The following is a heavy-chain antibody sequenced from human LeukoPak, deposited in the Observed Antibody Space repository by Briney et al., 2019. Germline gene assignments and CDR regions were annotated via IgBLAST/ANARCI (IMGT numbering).Heavy chain of an antibody. D-gene: IGHD5-18*01. Sequence: GGSLRLSCAASGFTFNNYAMSWVRQTPGKGLEWVSAISGSGGSTNYADSVKGRFTISRDNSKNSLYLQMNSLRAEDTAVYYCASEAEFDFGYFYWGQGALVTVSA. J-gene: IGHJ4*02. CDR1: GFTFNNYA. V-gene: IGHV3-23*01. CDR3: ASEAEFDFGYFY. CDR2: ISGSGGST.